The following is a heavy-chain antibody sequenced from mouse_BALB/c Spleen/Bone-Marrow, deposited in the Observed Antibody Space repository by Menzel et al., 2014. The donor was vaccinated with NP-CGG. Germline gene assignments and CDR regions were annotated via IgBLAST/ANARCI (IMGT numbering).Heavy chain of an antibody. CDR1: GYTFTSYW. V-gene: IGHV1-87*01. Sequence: VQLQQSGAELARPGASVKLSCKASGYTFTSYWMQWVKQRPGQGLEWIGAIHPGDGDTRYTQKFKGKATLTADKSSSTAYMQLSSLASEDSAVYYCARTWEFAYWGQGTLVTVPA. CDR3: ARTWEFAY. D-gene: IGHD4-1*01. CDR2: IHPGDGDT. J-gene: IGHJ3*01.